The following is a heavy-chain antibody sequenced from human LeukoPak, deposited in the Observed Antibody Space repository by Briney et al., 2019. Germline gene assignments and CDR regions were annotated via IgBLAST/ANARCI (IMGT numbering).Heavy chain of an antibody. CDR2: IWYDGSNK. CDR1: GFTFRSFG. J-gene: IGHJ4*02. Sequence: GGSLRLSCAASGFTFRSFGMHWVRQAPGKGLEWVAIIWYDGSNKYYADSVKGRFTISRDNSKNTLYLQMDSLRAEDTAVYYCAKGDGYNADYWGQGTLVTVSS. CDR3: AKGDGYNADY. D-gene: IGHD5-24*01. V-gene: IGHV3-33*06.